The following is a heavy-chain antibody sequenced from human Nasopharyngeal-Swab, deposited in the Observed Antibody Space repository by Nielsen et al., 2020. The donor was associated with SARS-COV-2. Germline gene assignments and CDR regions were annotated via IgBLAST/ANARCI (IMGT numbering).Heavy chain of an antibody. J-gene: IGHJ4*02. CDR1: GYTFTSYG. CDR3: SRDAGSGNFFDY. V-gene: IGHV1-18*01. CDR2: ISAYNGNT. Sequence: ASVNVSCKASGYTFTSYGISWVRQAPGQGLEWMGWISAYNGNTNYAQKLQGRVTMTTDTSTSTAYMELRSLRSDDTAVYYCSRDAGSGNFFDYWGQGTLVTVSS. D-gene: IGHD3-10*01.